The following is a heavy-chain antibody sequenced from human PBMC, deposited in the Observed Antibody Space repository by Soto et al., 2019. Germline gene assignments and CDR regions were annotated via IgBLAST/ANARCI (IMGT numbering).Heavy chain of an antibody. Sequence: SETLSLTCAVYGGSFSGYYWSWIRQPPGKGLEWIGEINHSGSTNYNPSLKSRVTISVDTSKNQFSLKLSSVTAADTAVYYCAPAELNYYGSGSYPGPWGQGTMVTVSS. D-gene: IGHD3-10*01. CDR3: APAELNYYGSGSYPGP. CDR2: INHSGST. CDR1: GGSFSGYY. J-gene: IGHJ3*01. V-gene: IGHV4-34*01.